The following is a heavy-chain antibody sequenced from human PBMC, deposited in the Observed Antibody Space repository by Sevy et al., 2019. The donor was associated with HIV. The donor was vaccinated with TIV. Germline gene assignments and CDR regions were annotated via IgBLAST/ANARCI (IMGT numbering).Heavy chain of an antibody. J-gene: IGHJ6*02. CDR2: IIPIFGTA. V-gene: IGHV1-69*13. Sequence: ASVKVSCKASGGTFSSYAISWVRQAPGQGLEWMGGIIPIFGTANYAQKFQGRVTITADESTSTAYMELSSLRSEDTAVYYCARGEYSSSWHRTGSYYYYGMDVWGQRTTVTVSS. CDR3: ARGEYSSSWHRTGSYYYYGMDV. CDR1: GGTFSSYA. D-gene: IGHD6-13*01.